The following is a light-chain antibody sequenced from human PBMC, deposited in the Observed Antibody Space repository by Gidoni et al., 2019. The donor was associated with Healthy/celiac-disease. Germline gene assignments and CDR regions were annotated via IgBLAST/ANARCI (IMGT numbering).Light chain of an antibody. CDR3: QQYGSSPGT. CDR1: QSVSSSY. J-gene: IGKJ1*01. Sequence: IVLTQSPGTLSLSPGESTTLSFRASQSVSSSYLAWYQQKPGQAPRLLIYGASSRATGIPDRFSGSGSGTDFTLTISRLEPEDFAVYYCQQYGSSPGTFGQGTKVEIK. V-gene: IGKV3-20*01. CDR2: GAS.